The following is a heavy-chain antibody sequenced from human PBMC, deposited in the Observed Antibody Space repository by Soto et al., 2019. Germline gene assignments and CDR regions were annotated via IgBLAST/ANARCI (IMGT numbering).Heavy chain of an antibody. D-gene: IGHD3-10*01. V-gene: IGHV1-18*01. Sequence: VKVSCKASGYTFTSYGIIWVRQAPGQGLEWMGWISAYNGDTNYAQSLQGRLTMTTDTATRTVYMEVRSLRSDDTAVYYCARGRASGSYYLLDYWGQGTLVTVSS. CDR3: ARGRASGSYYLLDY. CDR1: GYTFTSYG. J-gene: IGHJ4*02. CDR2: ISAYNGDT.